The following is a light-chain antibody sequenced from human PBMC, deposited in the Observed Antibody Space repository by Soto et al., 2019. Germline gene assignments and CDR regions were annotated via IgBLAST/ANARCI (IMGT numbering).Light chain of an antibody. CDR2: SDD. J-gene: IGLJ2*01. CDR3: AAWDDSLNGPV. V-gene: IGLV1-44*01. CDR1: NSNIGSYS. Sequence: QSVLTQPPSASGTPGPRVTISCSGSNSNIGSYSVNWYRHLPGTAPKLLVFSDDQRPSGVPDRFSGSKSGPSASLAISGLQSEDEADYYCAAWDDSLNGPVFGGGTKLTVL.